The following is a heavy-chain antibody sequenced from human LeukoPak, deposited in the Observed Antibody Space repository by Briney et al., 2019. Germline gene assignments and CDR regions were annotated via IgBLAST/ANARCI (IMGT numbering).Heavy chain of an antibody. CDR3: ARSEWGYYDSSGYPNYNWFDP. J-gene: IGHJ5*02. Sequence: PSETLSLTCTVSGGSISSSSYYWGWIRQPPGKGLEWIGSIYYSGSTNYNPSLKSRVTISVDTSKNQFSLKLSSVTAADTAVYYCARSEWGYYDSSGYPNYNWFDPWGQGTLVTVSS. V-gene: IGHV4-39*07. CDR2: IYYSGST. CDR1: GGSISSSSYY. D-gene: IGHD3-22*01.